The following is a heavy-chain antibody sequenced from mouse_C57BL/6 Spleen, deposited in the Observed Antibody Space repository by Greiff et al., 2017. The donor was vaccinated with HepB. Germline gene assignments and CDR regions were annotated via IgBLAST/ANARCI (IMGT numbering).Heavy chain of an antibody. CDR3: QRWLLQSAMDY. J-gene: IGHJ4*01. V-gene: IGHV1-82*01. CDR2: IYPGDGDT. CDR1: GYAFSSSW. D-gene: IGHD2-3*01. Sequence: VKLQESGPELVKPGASVKISCKASGYAFSSSWMNWVKQRPGKGLEWIGRIYPGDGDTNYKGKFKGKATLTADKSSSTAYMQLSSLTSEDSAVYFCQRWLLQSAMDYWGQGTSVTVSA.